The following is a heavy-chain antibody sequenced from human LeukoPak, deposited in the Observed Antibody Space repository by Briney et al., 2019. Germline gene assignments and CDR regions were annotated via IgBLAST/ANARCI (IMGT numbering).Heavy chain of an antibody. D-gene: IGHD4-11*01. CDR1: GFTFSSYW. CDR2: IRYDGSNK. V-gene: IGHV3-30*02. CDR3: AKGDYTDPYYFDY. J-gene: IGHJ4*02. Sequence: GGSLRLPCAASGFTFSSYWMSWVRQAPGKGLEWVAFIRYDGSNKYYADSVKGRFTISRDNSKNTLYLQMNSLRAEDTAVYYCAKGDYTDPYYFDYWGQGTLVTVSS.